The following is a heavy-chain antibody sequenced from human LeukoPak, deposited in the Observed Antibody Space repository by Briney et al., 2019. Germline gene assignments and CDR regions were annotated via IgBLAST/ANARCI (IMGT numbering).Heavy chain of an antibody. V-gene: IGHV4-59*08. CDR3: ARHECGGSCYPEDY. D-gene: IGHD2-15*01. J-gene: IGHJ4*02. Sequence: SETLSLTCTVSGGSISNYYWSWIRQPPGKGLEWIGYIYYTGTTNYNPSLESRVTISVDTSKNQFSLKLSSVTAADTAVYFCARHECGGSCYPEDYWGQGTLVTVSS. CDR1: GGSISNYY. CDR2: IYYTGTT.